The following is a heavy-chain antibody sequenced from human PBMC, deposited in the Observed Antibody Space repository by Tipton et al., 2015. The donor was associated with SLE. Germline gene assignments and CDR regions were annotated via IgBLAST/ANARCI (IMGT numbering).Heavy chain of an antibody. Sequence: TLSLTCTVSGDSFSSGSSSWNWVRQPAGKGLEWIGLIYNSGITNYNPSLQSRVTLSVDTSKNQFSLKLSSVTAADTAVYYCARDPNGGYGSFDYWGLGALVTVSS. V-gene: IGHV4-61*02. CDR2: IYNSGIT. J-gene: IGHJ4*02. CDR3: ARDPNGGYGSFDY. CDR1: GDSFSSGSSS. D-gene: IGHD7-27*01.